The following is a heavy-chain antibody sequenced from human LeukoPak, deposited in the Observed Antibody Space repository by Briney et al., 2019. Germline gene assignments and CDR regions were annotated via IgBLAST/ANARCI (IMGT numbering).Heavy chain of an antibody. Sequence: ASVKVSCKASGYTFTRYDINWVRQAPGQGLEWLGWVNTKSGNTGSAQNFQGRVTITRDTSISTAYMELSSLRSEDTAVYYCARVDGSPDYWGQGTLVTVSS. CDR2: VNTKSGNT. J-gene: IGHJ4*02. CDR1: GYTFTRYD. V-gene: IGHV1-8*03. CDR3: ARVDGSPDY. D-gene: IGHD2-15*01.